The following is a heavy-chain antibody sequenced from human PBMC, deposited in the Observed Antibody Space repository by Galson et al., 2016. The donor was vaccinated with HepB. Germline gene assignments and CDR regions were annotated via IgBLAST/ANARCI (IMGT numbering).Heavy chain of an antibody. CDR2: ISSYITYT. CDR1: GFTFSNHY. D-gene: IGHD3-3*01. J-gene: IGHJ6*02. V-gene: IGHV3-11*05. CDR3: ARDPSGHGMDV. Sequence: SLRLSCAASGFTFSNHYMSWIRQAPGKGLEWVAYISSYITYTNYADSVRGRFTISRENAKNSVYLQMNSLRAEDTAVYYCARDPSGHGMDVWGQGTTVTVSS.